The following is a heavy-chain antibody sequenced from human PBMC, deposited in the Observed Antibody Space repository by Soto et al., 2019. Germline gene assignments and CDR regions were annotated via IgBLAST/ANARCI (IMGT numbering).Heavy chain of an antibody. CDR2: IYYSGST. CDR3: ERSGKGDKSKVDY. CDR1: VFSISSISYY. V-gene: IGHV4-39*01. J-gene: IGHJ4*02. D-gene: IGHD1-1*01. Sequence: SETLSLTCTSSVFSISSISYYWGWIRQTQGKGVEWIGSIYYSGSTSYNPSIKSRVTISVDTSKNQFSLTLNSVTDEDKAVYYCERSGKGDKSKVDYWGQGTMVTVSS.